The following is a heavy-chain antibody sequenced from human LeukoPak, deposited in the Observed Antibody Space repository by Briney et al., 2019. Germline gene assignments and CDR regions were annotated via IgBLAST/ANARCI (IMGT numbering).Heavy chain of an antibody. Sequence: GRSLRLSCAASGFTFSSYGMHWVRQAPGKGLEWVAVISYDGSNKYYADSVKGRFTISRDNSKNTLYLQMNSLRAEDTAVYYCARGLQFGPSGSYGHWGQGTLVTVSS. CDR1: GFTFSSYG. D-gene: IGHD1-26*01. CDR3: ARGLQFGPSGSYGH. CDR2: ISYDGSNK. J-gene: IGHJ4*02. V-gene: IGHV3-30*03.